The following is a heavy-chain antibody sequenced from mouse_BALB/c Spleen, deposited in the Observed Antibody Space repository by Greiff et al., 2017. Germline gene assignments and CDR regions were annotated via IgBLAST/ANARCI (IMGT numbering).Heavy chain of an antibody. V-gene: IGHV1S56*01. J-gene: IGHJ3*01. CDR2: IYPGNVNT. Sequence: QVQLQQSGPELVKPGASVRISCKASGYTFTSYYIHWVKQRPGQGLEWIGWIYPGNVNTKYNEKFKGKATLTADKSSSTAYMQLSSLTSEDSAVYFCAREADDYTWFAYWGQGTLVTVSA. CDR1: GYTFTSYY. D-gene: IGHD2-4*01. CDR3: AREADDYTWFAY.